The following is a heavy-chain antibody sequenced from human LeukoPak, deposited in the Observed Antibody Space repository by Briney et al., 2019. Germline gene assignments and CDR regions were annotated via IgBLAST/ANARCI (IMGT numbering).Heavy chain of an antibody. V-gene: IGHV1-2*06. CDR2: INPNSGGT. CDR1: GYTFTGYY. J-gene: IGHJ6*02. CDR3: AKDPHLQYYGSGPRGGNYYGMDV. Sequence: ASVKVSCKASGYTFTGYYMHWVRQAPGQGLEWMGRINPNSGGTNYAQKFQGRVTMTRDTSISTAYMELSSLRAEDTAVYYCAKDPHLQYYGSGPRGGNYYGMDVWGQGTTVTVSS. D-gene: IGHD3-10*01.